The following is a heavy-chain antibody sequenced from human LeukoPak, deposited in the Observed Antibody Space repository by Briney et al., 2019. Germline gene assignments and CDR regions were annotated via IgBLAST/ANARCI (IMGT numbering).Heavy chain of an antibody. CDR3: VRGRLNDDNWSDP. J-gene: IGHJ5*02. D-gene: IGHD1-1*01. Sequence: GGSLRLSCAASGFTFGSYSTNWVRQAPGKGLEWVSYISSSSSTIYYADSVKGRFTISRDNAKNSLYLQMNNLREEDTAVYYCVRGRLNDDNWSDPWGQGTLVTVSS. CDR1: GFTFGSYS. CDR2: ISSSSSTI. V-gene: IGHV3-48*02.